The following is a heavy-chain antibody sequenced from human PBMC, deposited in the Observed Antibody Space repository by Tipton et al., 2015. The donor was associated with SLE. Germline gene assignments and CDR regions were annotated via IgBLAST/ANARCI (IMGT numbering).Heavy chain of an antibody. J-gene: IGHJ2*01. CDR3: ARGGGTTGPATGYFNL. V-gene: IGHV3-11*01. Sequence: SLRLSCAASGFSFSDYSMSWIRQAPGKGLEWISYISDSGNTIYYADSVKGRFTVSRDNAKSSLYLEMNSLRVEDTAVYYCARGGGTTGPATGYFNLWGRGTLVTVSS. CDR1: GFSFSDYS. D-gene: IGHD3-16*01. CDR2: ISDSGNTI.